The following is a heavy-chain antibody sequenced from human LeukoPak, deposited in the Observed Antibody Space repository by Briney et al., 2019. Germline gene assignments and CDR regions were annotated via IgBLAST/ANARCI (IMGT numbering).Heavy chain of an antibody. V-gene: IGHV3-11*06. CDR2: ISRSSSFT. D-gene: IGHD3-10*01. Sequence: GGSLRLSCAASGFIFSDYYMSWICQAPGKGLEFVSNISRSSSFTNYADSVKGRFPISRDNAKNTLYLQMSSLRAEDTAVYYCARDRGPRTGFMVREAYDYWGQGTLVTVSS. CDR3: ARDRGPRTGFMVREAYDY. J-gene: IGHJ4*02. CDR1: GFIFSDYY.